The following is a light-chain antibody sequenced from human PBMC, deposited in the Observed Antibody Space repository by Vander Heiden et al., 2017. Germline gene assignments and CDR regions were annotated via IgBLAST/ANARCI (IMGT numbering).Light chain of an antibody. CDR1: QSVSSY. J-gene: IGKJ2*01. CDR2: DAS. V-gene: IGKV3-11*01. Sequence: EIVLTQSPATLSLSPGERATLSCRASQSVSSYLAWYQQKPGQAPRLLIYDASNRATGIPARFSGSGSGTDFTLTISSLEPEDFAVYYCQQRSNCPVAFGQGTKLXIK. CDR3: QQRSNCPVA.